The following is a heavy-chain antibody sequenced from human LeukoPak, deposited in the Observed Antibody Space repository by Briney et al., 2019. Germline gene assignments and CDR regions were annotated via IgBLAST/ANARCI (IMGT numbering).Heavy chain of an antibody. CDR3: ARVQGDYYYYYMDV. Sequence: SSGTLSLTCTVSGGSISSYYWSWIRQPPGKGLEWIGYIYYSGSTNYNPSLKSRVTISVDTSKNQFSLKLSSVTAADTAVYYCARVQGDYYYYYMDVWGKGTTVTVSS. J-gene: IGHJ6*03. V-gene: IGHV4-59*01. CDR2: IYYSGST. CDR1: GGSISSYY.